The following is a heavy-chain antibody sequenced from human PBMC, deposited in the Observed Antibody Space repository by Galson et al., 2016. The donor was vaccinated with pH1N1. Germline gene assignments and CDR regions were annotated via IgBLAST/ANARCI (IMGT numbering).Heavy chain of an antibody. CDR3: AREGSGYDFWFDP. V-gene: IGHV1-2*02. CDR1: GYTFSGSY. D-gene: IGHD5-12*01. J-gene: IGHJ5*02. CDR2: INPKSGAT. Sequence: SVKVSCKASGYTFSGSYIHWVRQAPGQGLEWMGWINPKSGATNDAQKFRGRFTMTRDTSINTVYMDLTSLTSDDTAFYFRAREGSGYDFWFDPWGQGTLVTVSS.